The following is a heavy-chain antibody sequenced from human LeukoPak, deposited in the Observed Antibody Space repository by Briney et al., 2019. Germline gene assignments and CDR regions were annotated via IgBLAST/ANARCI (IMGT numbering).Heavy chain of an antibody. Sequence: SVKVSCKASGGTFSSYAISWVRQAPGQGLEWMGRITPILGIANYAQKFQGRVTITADKSTSTAYMELSSLRSEDTAVYYCARGSGGPNKTYYFDYWGQGTLVTVSS. V-gene: IGHV1-69*04. J-gene: IGHJ4*02. CDR3: ARGSGGPNKTYYFDY. CDR1: GGTFSSYA. CDR2: ITPILGIA. D-gene: IGHD6-19*01.